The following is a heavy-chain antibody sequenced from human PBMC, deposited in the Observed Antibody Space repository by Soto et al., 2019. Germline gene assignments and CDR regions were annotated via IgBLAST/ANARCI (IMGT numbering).Heavy chain of an antibody. CDR2: LSFDGSNK. CDR1: GFTFSSFG. V-gene: IGHV3-30*18. Sequence: QVQLVESGGGVVQPGRSLRLSCAASGFTFSSFGMHWVRQAPGKGLEWVAFLSFDGSNKYYVDSVKGRFIISRDNSKNTLSLQMNSLKAEDTAVYYCAKDTSKYSNNWPAYYGLDVWGQGTTVTVSS. CDR3: AKDTSKYSNNWPAYYGLDV. D-gene: IGHD6-13*01. J-gene: IGHJ6*02.